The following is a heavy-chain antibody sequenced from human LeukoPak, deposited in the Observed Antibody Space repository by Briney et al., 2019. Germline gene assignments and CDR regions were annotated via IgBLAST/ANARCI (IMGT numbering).Heavy chain of an antibody. CDR2: IYYSGST. J-gene: IGHJ4*02. CDR3: AGHYYDKELDFDY. V-gene: IGHV4-59*01. D-gene: IGHD3-22*01. Sequence: SETLSLTCTVSGGSISSYYWSWLRQPPGKGLEWIGYIYYSGSTNYNPSLKSRVTISVDTSKNQFSLKLSSVTAADTAVYYCAGHYYDKELDFDYWGQGTLVTVSS. CDR1: GGSISSYY.